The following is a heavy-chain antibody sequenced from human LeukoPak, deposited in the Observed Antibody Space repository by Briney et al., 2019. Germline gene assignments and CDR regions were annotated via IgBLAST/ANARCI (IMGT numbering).Heavy chain of an antibody. CDR1: GLTFSSYS. CDR3: ARDTLGATMIVVVTRPDAFDI. CDR2: ISSSSSTI. V-gene: IGHV3-48*02. J-gene: IGHJ3*02. Sequence: GGSLRLSCAASGLTFSSYSMNWVRQAPGKGLEWVSYISSSSSTIYYADSVKGRFTISRDNAKNSLYLQMNSLRDEDTAVYYCARDTLGATMIVVVTRPDAFDIWGQGTMVTVSS. D-gene: IGHD3-22*01.